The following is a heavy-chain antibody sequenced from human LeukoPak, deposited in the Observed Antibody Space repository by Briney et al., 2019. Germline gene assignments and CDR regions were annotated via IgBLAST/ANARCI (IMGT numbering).Heavy chain of an antibody. V-gene: IGHV4-59*08. CDR2: IYYSGSP. J-gene: IGHJ4*02. D-gene: IGHD1-26*01. CDR3: ARRIVGATKSCFDY. CDR1: GGSFSRYY. Sequence: SDTLSLTCSVSGGSFSRYYWRWIRRPPGKGLEWIGYIYYSGSPNYNPSLKSRVTLSVDTSKNQFSLKLSTVTAADTAVYYCARRIVGATKSCFDYWGQGTLVTVSS.